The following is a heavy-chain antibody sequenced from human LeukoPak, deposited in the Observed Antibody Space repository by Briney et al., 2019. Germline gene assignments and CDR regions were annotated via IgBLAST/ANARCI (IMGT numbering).Heavy chain of an antibody. J-gene: IGHJ6*02. CDR2: ISSSGSTI. V-gene: IGHV3-48*03. CDR1: GFTFSSYE. D-gene: IGHD2-2*01. CDR3: ARVGIGYCSSTSCTPFYGMDV. Sequence: PGGSLRLSCVASGFTFSSYEMNWVRQAPGKGLEWVSYISSSGSTIYYADSVKGRFTISRDNAKNSLYLQMNSLRAEDTAVYYCARVGIGYCSSTSCTPFYGMDVWGQGTTVTVSS.